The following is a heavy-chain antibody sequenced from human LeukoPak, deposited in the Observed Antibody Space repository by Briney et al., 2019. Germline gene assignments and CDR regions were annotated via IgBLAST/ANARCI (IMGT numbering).Heavy chain of an antibody. V-gene: IGHV3-48*01. Sequence: GGSLRLSCAASGFTFSNYNMNWVRQAPGKGLEWVSYISSSSSTIYYADSVKGRFTISRDNAKNSLYLQMNSLRGEDTAVYYCAQTAYGSAYWGQGTLVTVSS. J-gene: IGHJ4*02. D-gene: IGHD3-10*01. CDR2: ISSSSSTI. CDR3: AQTAYGSAY. CDR1: GFTFSNYN.